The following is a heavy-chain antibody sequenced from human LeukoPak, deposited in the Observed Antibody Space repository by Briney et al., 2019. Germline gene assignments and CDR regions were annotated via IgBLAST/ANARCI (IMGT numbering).Heavy chain of an antibody. CDR2: IKEDGTEQ. CDR3: ARLPLTRAFDI. Sequence: PGGSLRLSCAASGFTFSTYWMSWVRQAPGEGLEWVANIKEDGTEQYYVDSVRGRFTISRDNAKNSLYLQMNSLRAEDTAVYYCARLPLTRAFDIYGQGTMVTVSS. J-gene: IGHJ3*02. CDR1: GFTFSTYW. V-gene: IGHV3-7*03. D-gene: IGHD1-26*01.